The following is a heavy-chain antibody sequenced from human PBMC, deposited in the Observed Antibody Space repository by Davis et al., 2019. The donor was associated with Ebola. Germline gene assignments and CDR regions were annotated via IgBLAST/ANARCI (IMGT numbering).Heavy chain of an antibody. J-gene: IGHJ4*02. V-gene: IGHV1-46*01. CDR2: INPSGGST. CDR1: GYTFTSYY. Sequence: SVPVSCLASGYTFTSYYMLWLRQAPGQGLEWMGIINPSGGSTSYAQKFQGRVTMTRDTSTSTVYMELSSLRSEDTAVYYCARDLGWEWYYFDYWGQGTLVTVSS. D-gene: IGHD3-3*01. CDR3: ARDLGWEWYYFDY.